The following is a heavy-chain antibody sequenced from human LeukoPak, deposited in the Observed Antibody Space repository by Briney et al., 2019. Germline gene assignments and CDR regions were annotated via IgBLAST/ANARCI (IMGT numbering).Heavy chain of an antibody. V-gene: IGHV4-34*01. CDR3: ARDWFLPLYGSGSYNWFDP. D-gene: IGHD3-10*01. CDR1: GGSFSGYY. Sequence: PSETLSLTCAVYGGSFSGYYWSWIRQPPGKGLEWIGEINHSGSTNYNPSLKSRVTISVDTSKNQFSLQLNSVTPEDTAVYYCARDWFLPLYGSGSYNWFDPWGQGTLVTVSS. CDR2: INHSGST. J-gene: IGHJ5*02.